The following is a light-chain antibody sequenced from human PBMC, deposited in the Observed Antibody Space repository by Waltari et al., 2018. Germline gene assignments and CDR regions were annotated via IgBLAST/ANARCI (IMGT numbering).Light chain of an antibody. J-gene: IGKJ1*01. CDR1: QTVTTK. CDR3: QQYNNWPPWT. CDR2: DAS. V-gene: IGKV3D-15*01. Sequence: ETVMTQSPDTLSVSPGERVTVSCRASQTVTTKLAWYQQKAGQAPRRLIYDASTRATGIPARFSGSGSGTEFTLTINSLQSEDSAVYFCQQYNNWPPWTFGQGTKVEIK.